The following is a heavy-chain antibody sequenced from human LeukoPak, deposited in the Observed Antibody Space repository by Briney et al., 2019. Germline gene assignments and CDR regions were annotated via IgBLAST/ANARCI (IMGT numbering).Heavy chain of an antibody. J-gene: IGHJ2*01. CDR1: GFTFSNYW. CDR3: TRTTTTADWYFDL. CDR2: INSDGSST. Sequence: GGSLRLSCAVSGFTFSNYWMYWVRQAPGKRLLWVARINSDGSSTNYADSVEGRFTISRDNTKSMLHLQMHSLRVDDSAVYFCTRTTTTADWYFDLWGRGTLVTVSS. D-gene: IGHD1-1*01. V-gene: IGHV3-74*01.